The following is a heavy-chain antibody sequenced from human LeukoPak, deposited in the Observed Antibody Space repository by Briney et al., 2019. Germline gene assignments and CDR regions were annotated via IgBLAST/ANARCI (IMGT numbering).Heavy chain of an antibody. CDR2: INPDSGFT. J-gene: IGHJ4*02. CDR1: GYKFTDDY. D-gene: IGHD2-15*01. CDR3: APTAEASSWWKV. V-gene: IGHV1-2*02. Sequence: ASVKVSCKASGYKFTDDYMHWVRQAPGQGLEFMGWINPDSGFTNYAQKFKGRVTMTRDTSISTAYLEVRSLTSDDTAVYYCAPTAEASSWWKVRGQETLVTVSS.